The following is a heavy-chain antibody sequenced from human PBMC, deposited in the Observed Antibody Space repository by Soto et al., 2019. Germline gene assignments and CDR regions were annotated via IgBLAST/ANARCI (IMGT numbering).Heavy chain of an antibody. V-gene: IGHV1-69*13. D-gene: IGHD3-16*02. CDR2: IIPIFGTA. J-gene: IGHJ4*02. Sequence: KKGGASVKVSCKASGGTFSSYAISWVRQAPGQGLEWMGGIIPIFGTANYAQKFQGRVTITADESTSTAYMELSSLRSEDTAVYYCARCEITFGGVIAYFDYWGQGTLVTVSS. CDR3: ARCEITFGGVIAYFDY. CDR1: GGTFSSYA.